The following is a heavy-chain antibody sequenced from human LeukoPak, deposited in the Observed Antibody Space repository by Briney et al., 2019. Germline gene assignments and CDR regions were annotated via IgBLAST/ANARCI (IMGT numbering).Heavy chain of an antibody. V-gene: IGHV1-69*05. J-gene: IGHJ4*02. D-gene: IGHD5-12*01. Sequence: ASVKVSCKASGGTFISYAISWVRQAPGQGVEWMGGIIPIFGTANYAQKFQGRGTINTDESTSTAHMELSSLRSEDTAVYYCARTRGYSGYEGYFDYWGQGTLVTVSS. CDR2: IIPIFGTA. CDR1: GGTFISYA. CDR3: ARTRGYSGYEGYFDY.